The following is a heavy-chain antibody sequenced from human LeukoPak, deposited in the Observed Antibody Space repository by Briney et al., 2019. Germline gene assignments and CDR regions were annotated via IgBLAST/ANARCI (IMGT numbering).Heavy chain of an antibody. CDR3: VRDCKGTNTFDP. J-gene: IGHJ5*02. CDR1: GFTLGTHW. Sequence: GGSLRLSCAASGFTLGTHWMNWVRQAPGKGLEWVATIKPDETEIHYVDSVRGRFTISRDNAKNSLYLQMNSLSAEDTAVYYCVRDCKGTNTFDPWGQGTLVTVSS. D-gene: IGHD3-10*01. V-gene: IGHV3-7*01. CDR2: IKPDETEI.